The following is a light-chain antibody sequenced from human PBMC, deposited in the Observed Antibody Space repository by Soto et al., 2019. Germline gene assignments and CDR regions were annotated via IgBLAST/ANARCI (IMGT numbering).Light chain of an antibody. CDR1: QSVSSNF. V-gene: IGKV3-20*01. Sequence: ETVLTQSPGTLSLSPGERATLSCRASQSVSSNFFAWYQQKPGQAPRLLIYGVSSRATGIPDRFSGSGSGTDFTLTISRLEPEDFAIYYCQQYGSSPRTFGQGTKLEI. CDR2: GVS. CDR3: QQYGSSPRT. J-gene: IGKJ2*01.